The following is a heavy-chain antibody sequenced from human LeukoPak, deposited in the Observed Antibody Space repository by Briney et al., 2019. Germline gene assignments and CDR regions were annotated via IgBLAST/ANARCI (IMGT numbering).Heavy chain of an antibody. CDR3: ARAAVVGNCGGDCYPDY. V-gene: IGHV1-69*05. J-gene: IGHJ4*02. Sequence: SVKVSCKASGGTFGSYAISWVRQAPGQGLEWMGGIIPIFGTANYAQKFQGRVTITTDESTSTAYMELSSLRSEDTAVYYCARAAVVGNCGGDCYPDYWGQGTLVTVSS. D-gene: IGHD2-21*02. CDR2: IIPIFGTA. CDR1: GGTFGSYA.